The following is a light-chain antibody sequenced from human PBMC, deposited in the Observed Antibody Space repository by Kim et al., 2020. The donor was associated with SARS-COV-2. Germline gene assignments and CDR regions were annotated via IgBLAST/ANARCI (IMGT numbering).Light chain of an antibody. V-gene: IGLV4-69*01. CDR2: LNSDGSH. CDR1: SGHSSHA. CDR3: QTWDTGIRV. J-gene: IGLJ3*02. Sequence: QPVLTQSPSASASLGASVKLTCTLSSGHSSHAIAWHQQQPEKGPRYLMKLNSDGSHSKGDGIPDRFSGSSSGAERYLTISSLQSEDEADYYCQTWDTGIRVFGGGTKVTVL.